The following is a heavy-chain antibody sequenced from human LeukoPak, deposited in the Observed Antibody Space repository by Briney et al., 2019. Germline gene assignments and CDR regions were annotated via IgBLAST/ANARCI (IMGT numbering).Heavy chain of an antibody. CDR2: INHSGST. D-gene: IGHD3-10*01. J-gene: IGHJ3*02. CDR1: GGSLSGYY. Sequence: PSETLSLTCAVYGGSLSGYYWSWIRQPPGKRLEWIGEINHSGSTNYNPSLKSRVTISVDTSKNQFSLKLSSVTAADTAVYYCARSYWFGELYPTFDIWGQGTMVTVSS. V-gene: IGHV4-34*01. CDR3: ARSYWFGELYPTFDI.